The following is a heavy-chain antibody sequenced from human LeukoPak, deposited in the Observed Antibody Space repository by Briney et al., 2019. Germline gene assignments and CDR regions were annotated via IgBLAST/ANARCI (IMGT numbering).Heavy chain of an antibody. D-gene: IGHD3-9*01. CDR3: AGGTGFIIKD. CDR2: IKQDGSEK. Sequence: GGSLRLSCAASGFTFSSYWMSWVRQAPGKGLEWVANIKQDGSEKYYVDSVKGRFTISRDNAKNSLYLQMNNLRVEDTAMYYCAGGTGFIIKDWGQGTLVTVSS. J-gene: IGHJ4*02. CDR1: GFTFSSYW. V-gene: IGHV3-7*03.